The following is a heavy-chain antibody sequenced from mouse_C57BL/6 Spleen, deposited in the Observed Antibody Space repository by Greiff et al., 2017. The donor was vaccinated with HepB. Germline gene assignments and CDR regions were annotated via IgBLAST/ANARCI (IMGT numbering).Heavy chain of an antibody. CDR2: IDPSDSET. CDR1: GYTFTSYW. D-gene: IGHD4-1*01. V-gene: IGHV1-52*01. Sequence: VQLQQPGAELVRPGSSVKLSCKASGYTFTSYWMHWVKQRPIQGLEWIGNIDPSDSETHYNQKFKDKATLTVDKSSSTAYMQLSSLTSEDSAVYYCAKLGRGYAMDYWGQGTSVTVSS. CDR3: AKLGRGYAMDY. J-gene: IGHJ4*01.